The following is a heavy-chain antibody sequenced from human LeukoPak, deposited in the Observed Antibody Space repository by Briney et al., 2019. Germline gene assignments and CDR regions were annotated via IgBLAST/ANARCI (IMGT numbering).Heavy chain of an antibody. D-gene: IGHD5-18*01. CDR3: ARGLLYSYGYGWNY. Sequence: GGSLRLSCVASGFTFSNYWMNWVRQAPGKGLEWVANIKEDGSEKYYVDSVKGRFTTSRDNAKNSLYLQMSSLRDEDTAVYYCARGLLYSYGYGWNYWGQGTLVTVSS. J-gene: IGHJ4*02. CDR2: IKEDGSEK. CDR1: GFTFSNYW. V-gene: IGHV3-7*01.